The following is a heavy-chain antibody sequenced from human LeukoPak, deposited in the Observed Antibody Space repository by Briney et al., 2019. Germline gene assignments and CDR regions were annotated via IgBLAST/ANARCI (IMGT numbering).Heavy chain of an antibody. J-gene: IGHJ4*02. CDR1: GFTFSNYW. D-gene: IGHD1-7*01. V-gene: IGHV3-7*01. Sequence: GGSLRLSCAASGFTFSNYWMTWVRQAPGKGLEWVANIKQDGSEKYYVDSVKGRFTISRDNAKNSLYLQIHSLRAEDTAVYFCASPLLGTTDYWGQGTLVTVS. CDR3: ASPLLGTTDY. CDR2: IKQDGSEK.